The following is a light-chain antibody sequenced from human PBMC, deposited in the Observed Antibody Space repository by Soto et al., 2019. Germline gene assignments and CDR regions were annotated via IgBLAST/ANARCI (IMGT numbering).Light chain of an antibody. CDR2: GAS. Sequence: EIVVTQSPGTLSLSLGERATLSCRASQSVSSSYLVWYQQKPGQTPRLLIYGASSRATGIPDRFSGSGSGTDFTLTISRLEPEDFVVYYCQKYGSSPLTFGGGTKLDI. J-gene: IGKJ4*01. V-gene: IGKV3-20*01. CDR1: QSVSSSY. CDR3: QKYGSSPLT.